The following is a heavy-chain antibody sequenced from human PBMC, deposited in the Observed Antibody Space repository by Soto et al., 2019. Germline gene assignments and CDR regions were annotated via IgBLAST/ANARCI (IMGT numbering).Heavy chain of an antibody. D-gene: IGHD1-26*01. J-gene: IGHJ5*01. Sequence: PSQTLSLTCAISGDSVSSSSVTWNWIRQSPSRGLEWLGRTYYRSKWYNDYAESVKSRITINPDTSKNQFSLHLNSVTPEDTAVXYCVRLIGNSWLDFWGQRTLVTVSS. CDR1: GDSVSSSSVT. V-gene: IGHV6-1*01. CDR2: TYYRSKWYN. CDR3: VRLIGNSWLDF.